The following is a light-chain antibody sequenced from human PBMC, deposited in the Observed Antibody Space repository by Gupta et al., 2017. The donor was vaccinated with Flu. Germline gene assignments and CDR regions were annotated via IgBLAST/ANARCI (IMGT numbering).Light chain of an antibody. CDR1: QSISSW. J-gene: IGKJ1*01. CDR3: QQYNSYLRT. V-gene: IGKV1-5*03. Sequence: DIQMTQSPSTLSASVGDRVTITCRASQSISSWLAWYQQKPGKAPKLLIYKASSLESGVPSRFSGSGSGTEFTLTISSLQPDDFATYYCQQYNSYLRTFGQGTXVEIK. CDR2: KAS.